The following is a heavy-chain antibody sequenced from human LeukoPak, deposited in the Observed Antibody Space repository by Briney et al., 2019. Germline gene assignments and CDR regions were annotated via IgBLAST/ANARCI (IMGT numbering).Heavy chain of an antibody. V-gene: IGHV3-30*04. CDR2: ISYDGSNK. Sequence: GRFLRLSCAVSGFTFSNYVMDWVRQAPGKGLEWVTVISYDGSNKYYADSVKGRFTISRDNSKNTLYLQMNSLRAEDTAVYYCARATARGSVVPAAVGYWGQGTLVTVSS. D-gene: IGHD2-2*01. CDR1: GFTFSNYV. J-gene: IGHJ4*02. CDR3: ARATARGSVVPAAVGY.